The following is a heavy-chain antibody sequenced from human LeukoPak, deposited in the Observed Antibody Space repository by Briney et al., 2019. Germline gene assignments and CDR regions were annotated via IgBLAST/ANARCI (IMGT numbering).Heavy chain of an antibody. J-gene: IGHJ6*03. Sequence: ASLKVACKASGYTFSNYAINWVRQAPGQGLEWMGGIIPILRTPSYAEKFQGRVTITTDESTSTTHMELSGLRSEDTAVYYCTSGSDSYYYYSMDVWGRGTTVIVSS. CDR2: IIPILRTP. D-gene: IGHD3-10*01. CDR3: TSGSDSYYYYSMDV. CDR1: GYTFSNYA. V-gene: IGHV1-69*05.